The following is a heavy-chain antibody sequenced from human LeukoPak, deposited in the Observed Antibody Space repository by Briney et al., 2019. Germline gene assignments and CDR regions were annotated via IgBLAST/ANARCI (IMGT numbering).Heavy chain of an antibody. Sequence: SETLSLTCTVSGGSISSYYWSWIRQPPGKGLEWIGSIYYSGSTYYNPSLKSRVTISVDTSKNQFSLKLSSVAAADTAVYYCARHVSDDYVWGSYRTFDYWGQGTLVTVSS. D-gene: IGHD3-16*02. V-gene: IGHV4-59*05. CDR1: GGSISSYY. J-gene: IGHJ4*02. CDR3: ARHVSDDYVWGSYRTFDY. CDR2: IYYSGST.